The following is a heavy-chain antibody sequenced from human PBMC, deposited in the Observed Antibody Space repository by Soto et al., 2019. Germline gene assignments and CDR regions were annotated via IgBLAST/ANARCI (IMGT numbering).Heavy chain of an antibody. V-gene: IGHV4-59*01. J-gene: IGHJ6*02. D-gene: IGHD6-19*01. CDR1: GGSISSYY. CDR3: ERDQWVWYSSYYYYGMDV. Sequence: PSETLSLTCTVSGGSISSYYWSWIRQHPGKGLEWIGYIYYSGSTNYNPSLKSRVTISVDTSKNQFSLKLSSVTAADTAVYYCERDQWVWYSSYYYYGMDVWGQGTTVTVLL. CDR2: IYYSGST.